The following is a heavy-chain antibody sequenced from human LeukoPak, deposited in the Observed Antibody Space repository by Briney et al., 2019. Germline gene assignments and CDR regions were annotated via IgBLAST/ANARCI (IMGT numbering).Heavy chain of an antibody. J-gene: IGHJ4*02. D-gene: IGHD3-3*01. V-gene: IGHV4-4*07. CDR2: IYTSGST. CDR1: GGSISSYY. CDR3: AREGGITIFGVVTRGPFDY. Sequence: SETLSLTCTVSGGSISSYYWSWIRQPAGKGLGWIGRIYTSGSTNYNPSLKSRVTMSVDTSKNQFSLKLSSVTAADTAVYYCAREGGITIFGVVTRGPFDYWGQGTLVTVSS.